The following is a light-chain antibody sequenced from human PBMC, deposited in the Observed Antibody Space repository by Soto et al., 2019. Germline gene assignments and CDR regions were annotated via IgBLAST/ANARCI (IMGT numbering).Light chain of an antibody. V-gene: IGKV3D-15*01. J-gene: IGKJ4*01. CDR3: QQYSDWPLT. CDR1: QTVHSH. CDR2: AAS. Sequence: EIVMTQSPATLSVSPGERVTLSCRPSQTVHSHLAWYQQRPGQAPRPLIYAASTRATGIPGRFSGNGFGTEFTLTISSLQSEDVAVYYCQQYSDWPLTFGGGTKVEIK.